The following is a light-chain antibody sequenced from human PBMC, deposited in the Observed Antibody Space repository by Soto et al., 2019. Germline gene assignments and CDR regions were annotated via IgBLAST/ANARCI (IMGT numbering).Light chain of an antibody. CDR2: AAS. J-gene: IGKJ2*01. V-gene: IGKV1-39*01. Sequence: DLQMTQSPSSRSASVGDRVTITCRASQSITTSLNWYQQKAGKAPKLLIYAASSLQSGVPSRFSGSGSGTDFSLTISSLQPEDSATYYCQQSYSTPYTFGRGAKLEIK. CDR1: QSITTS. CDR3: QQSYSTPYT.